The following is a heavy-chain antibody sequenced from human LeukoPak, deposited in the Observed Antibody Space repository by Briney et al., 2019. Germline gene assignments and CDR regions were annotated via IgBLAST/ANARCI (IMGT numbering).Heavy chain of an antibody. D-gene: IGHD2-15*01. V-gene: IGHV3-11*06. J-gene: IGHJ4*02. CDR3: ARLVVVAATPGYFDY. CDR1: GFTFSDYY. CDR2: ISSGTSYT. Sequence: GGSLRLSCAASGFTFSDYYMSWIRQAPGKGLEWVSYISSGTSYTNYADSVKGRFTISRDNAKNSLYLQMNNLRAEDTALYYCARLVVVAATPGYFDYWGREPWSPSPQ.